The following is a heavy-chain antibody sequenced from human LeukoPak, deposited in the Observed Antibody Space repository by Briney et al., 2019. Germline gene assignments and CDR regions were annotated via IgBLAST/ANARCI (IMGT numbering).Heavy chain of an antibody. CDR3: ARESDPKRLDY. CDR2: INHSGST. Sequence: SETLSLTCAVYGGSFSGYYWSWIRQPPGKGLEWIGEINHSGSTNYNPSLKSRVTISVDTSNNQFSLKLSSVTAADTAVYYCARESDPKRLDYWGQGTLVTVSS. V-gene: IGHV4-34*01. CDR1: GGSFSGYY. J-gene: IGHJ4*02.